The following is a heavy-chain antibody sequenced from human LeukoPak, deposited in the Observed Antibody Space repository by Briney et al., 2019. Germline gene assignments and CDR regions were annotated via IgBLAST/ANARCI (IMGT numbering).Heavy chain of an antibody. CDR1: KFTFSHYG. Sequence: GGSLRLSCTASKFTFSHYGMQWVRQAPGKGLEWAAVISSDGSIKVYADSVKGRFTLSRDNSINTVDLQMNSLRAEDTAVYYCVKEYHSRGFGAYFDYWGQGTLVTVSS. D-gene: IGHD3-3*01. J-gene: IGHJ4*02. CDR3: VKEYHSRGFGAYFDY. V-gene: IGHV3-30*18. CDR2: ISSDGSIK.